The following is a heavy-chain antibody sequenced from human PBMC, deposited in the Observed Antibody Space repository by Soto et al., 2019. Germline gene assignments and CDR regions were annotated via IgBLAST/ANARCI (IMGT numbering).Heavy chain of an antibody. CDR3: ARELRPYYYYYGMDV. J-gene: IGHJ6*02. D-gene: IGHD4-17*01. V-gene: IGHV1-3*05. Sequence: QVQLVQSGAEEKKPGASVKVSCKASGYTFTSYAMHWVRQAPGQRLEWMGWINAGNGNTKYSQKFQGRVTITRDTSASTAYMELSSLRSEDTAVYYCARELRPYYYYYGMDVWGQGTTVTVSS. CDR2: INAGNGNT. CDR1: GYTFTSYA.